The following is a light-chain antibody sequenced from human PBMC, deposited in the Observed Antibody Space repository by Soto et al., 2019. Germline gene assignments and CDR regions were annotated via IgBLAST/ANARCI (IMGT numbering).Light chain of an antibody. CDR2: AAS. Sequence: DIQMTQSPSSVSASVGDRVTITCRASQGISSYLNWYQQKPGKAPKLLIYAASSLQSGVPSRFSGSGSGTDFTLTISSLQPEDFATYYCQQLNSYPPAFGQRTRLEI. V-gene: IGKV1-12*01. J-gene: IGKJ5*01. CDR3: QQLNSYPPA. CDR1: QGISSY.